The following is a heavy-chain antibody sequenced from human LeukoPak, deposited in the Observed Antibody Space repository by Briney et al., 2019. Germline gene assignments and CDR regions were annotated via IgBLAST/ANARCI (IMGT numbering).Heavy chain of an antibody. J-gene: IGHJ3*01. CDR2: ITGNKGNT. Sequence: ASVKVSCKASGYTFTGYYMHWVRQAPGQGPEWMGFITGNKGNTNYAQKFQDRVTMTADTSTSTAYMELRSLRYDDTAVYYCARGSDYGSHPSQPMTWGQGTMVTVSS. CDR3: ARGSDYGSHPSQPMT. V-gene: IGHV1-18*04. D-gene: IGHD4-17*01. CDR1: GYTFTGYY.